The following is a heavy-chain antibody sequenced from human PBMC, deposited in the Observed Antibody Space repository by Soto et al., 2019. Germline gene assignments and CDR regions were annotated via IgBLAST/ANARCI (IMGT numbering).Heavy chain of an antibody. V-gene: IGHV4-4*07. Sequence: PSETLSLTCSVSGVSITSYYWSWIRQSAGGGLEWMGRINTDGLSTYSPSFKSRLTMSLDTSKNQVSLRLISVTAADPAVYFCARVPVAVAATEDYYGLDVWGQGTTVTVSS. D-gene: IGHD2-15*01. CDR2: INTDGLS. CDR3: ARVPVAVAATEDYYGLDV. J-gene: IGHJ6*02. CDR1: GVSITSYY.